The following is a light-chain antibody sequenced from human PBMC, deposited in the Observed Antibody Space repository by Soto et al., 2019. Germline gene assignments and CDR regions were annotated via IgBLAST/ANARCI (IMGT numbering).Light chain of an antibody. J-gene: IGKJ1*01. CDR2: GAS. V-gene: IGKV3-15*01. Sequence: EIVLTQSPGTLSLSPGERATLSCRTSQSVSSDLAWYQQKPGQAPRLLIYGASSRATGVPARFSGSGSGTEFTLTISSLQSGDFAVYYCQQHDNWPSTFGQGTKVDIK. CDR3: QQHDNWPST. CDR1: QSVSSD.